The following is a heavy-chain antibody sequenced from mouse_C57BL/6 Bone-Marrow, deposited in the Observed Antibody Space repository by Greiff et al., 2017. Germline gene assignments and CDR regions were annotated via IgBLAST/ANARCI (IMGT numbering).Heavy chain of an antibody. Sequence: QVQLQQPGAELVMPGASVKLSCKASGYTFTSYWMHWVKQRPGQGLEWIGEIDPSDSYTNYNQKFKGKSTLTVDKSSSPAYMQLSSLTSEDSAVYYCARDGYYGSSWYFDVWGTGTTVTGSS. D-gene: IGHD1-1*01. V-gene: IGHV1-69*01. CDR1: GYTFTSYW. CDR3: ARDGYYGSSWYFDV. CDR2: IDPSDSYT. J-gene: IGHJ1*03.